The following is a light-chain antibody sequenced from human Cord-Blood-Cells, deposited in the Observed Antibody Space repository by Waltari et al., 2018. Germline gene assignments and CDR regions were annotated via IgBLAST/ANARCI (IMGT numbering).Light chain of an antibody. Sequence: EIVLTQSPATLSLSPGERATLSCRASQSVSSYLAWYQQKPGQAPRPLIYDASNRAAVIPARFSGSGSGTDFTLTISSLEPEDFAVYYCQQRSNWPPFTFGPGTKVDIK. V-gene: IGKV3-11*01. CDR1: QSVSSY. CDR2: DAS. CDR3: QQRSNWPPFT. J-gene: IGKJ3*01.